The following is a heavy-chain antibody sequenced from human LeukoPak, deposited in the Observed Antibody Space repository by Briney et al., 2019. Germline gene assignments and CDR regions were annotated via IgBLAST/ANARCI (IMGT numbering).Heavy chain of an antibody. CDR1: GFTFSDYI. V-gene: IGHV3-72*01. Sequence: PGGSLRLSCAASGFTFSDYILDWVRQAPGKGLEWVGRIRRKGQSYTTEYAASVKGIFTISSDDSKNSMYLHMNSLKTEDTAVYHCSRDGGEGGNSAFDIWGPGTMVTVSS. J-gene: IGHJ3*02. CDR2: IRRKGQSYTT. CDR3: SRDGGEGGNSAFDI. D-gene: IGHD3-16*01.